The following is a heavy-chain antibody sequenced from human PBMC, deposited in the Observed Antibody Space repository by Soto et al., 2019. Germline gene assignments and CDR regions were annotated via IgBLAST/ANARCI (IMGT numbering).Heavy chain of an antibody. D-gene: IGHD3-22*01. Sequence: SQTLSLTCAISGDSVSSNSATWNWIRQSPSRGLEWLGRTYYRSKWYDDYAVSVKSRITINPDTSKNQFSLQLNSVTPEDTAVYYCAREIYDDYDSSGFDHWGQGTLVTVSS. CDR2: TYYRSKWYD. CDR1: GDSVSSNSAT. CDR3: AREIYDDYDSSGFDH. J-gene: IGHJ4*02. V-gene: IGHV6-1*01.